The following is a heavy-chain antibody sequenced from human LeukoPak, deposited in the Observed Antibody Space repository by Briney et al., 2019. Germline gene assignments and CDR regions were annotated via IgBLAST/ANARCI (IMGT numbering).Heavy chain of an antibody. V-gene: IGHV3-30*01. J-gene: IGHJ6*03. CDR3: ARVGPGWNYRLSYYHMDV. Sequence: GGSLRLSCAASEFTFSSYVMHWVRQAPGKGLEWVAVISYDGSSKYHADSVKGRFTISRDNSKNTLYLQMNSLRPEDTAVYYCARVGPGWNYRLSYYHMDVWGKGTTVTVSS. D-gene: IGHD1-7*01. CDR2: ISYDGSSK. CDR1: EFTFSSYV.